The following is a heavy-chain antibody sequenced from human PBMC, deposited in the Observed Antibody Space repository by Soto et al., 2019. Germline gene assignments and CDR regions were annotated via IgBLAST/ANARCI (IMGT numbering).Heavy chain of an antibody. CDR3: ARDPWGDLYYYGMDV. Sequence: QVQLQESGPGLVKPSGTLSLTCAVSGGSISSSNWWRWVRQPPGKWLEWIGEIYHSGSTNYNPSLNSRVTISVDKSKNQFSLTRSSVTAADTAVYYCARDPWGDLYYYGMDVWGQGTTVTVSS. CDR2: IYHSGST. D-gene: IGHD3-16*01. V-gene: IGHV4-4*02. CDR1: GGSISSSNW. J-gene: IGHJ6*02.